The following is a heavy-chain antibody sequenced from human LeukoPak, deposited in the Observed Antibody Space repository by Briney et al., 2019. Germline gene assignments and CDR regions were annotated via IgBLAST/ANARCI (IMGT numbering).Heavy chain of an antibody. CDR1: GYTFTSYG. CDR3: ARGGPGASSWSIYFDY. J-gene: IGHJ4*02. Sequence: ASVKVSCKASGYTFTSYGISWVRQAPGQGLEWMGWISAYNGNTNYAQKLQGRVTMTTDTSTSTAYVELRSLRSDDTAVYYCARGGPGASSWSIYFDYWGQGTLVTVSS. CDR2: ISAYNGNT. D-gene: IGHD6-13*01. V-gene: IGHV1-18*01.